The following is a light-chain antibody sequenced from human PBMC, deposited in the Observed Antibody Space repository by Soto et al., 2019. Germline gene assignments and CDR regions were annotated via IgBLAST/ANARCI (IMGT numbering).Light chain of an antibody. CDR1: SSNIVANYA. CDR3: KYYDSSLNGWV. CDR2: DYN. J-gene: IGLJ1*01. V-gene: IGLV1-40*01. Sequence: SLLAHPRSGCGAPGHMFTISCAGSSSNIVANYAVHWYQQLPGTAPKLLIYDYNKRPSGVPDRFSGSKSGTSASLAITGIQAEDEADYYRKYYDSSLNGWVFGNGKKVNVL.